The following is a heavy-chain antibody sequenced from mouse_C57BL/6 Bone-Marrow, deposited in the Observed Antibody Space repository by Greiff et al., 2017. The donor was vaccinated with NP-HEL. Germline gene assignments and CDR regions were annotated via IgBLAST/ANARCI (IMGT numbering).Heavy chain of an antibody. J-gene: IGHJ3*01. CDR2: ISNLAYSI. D-gene: IGHD3-2*02. CDR1: GFTFSDYG. V-gene: IGHV5-15*01. CDR3: ARPDSSGYGFAY. Sequence: EVKVVESGGGLVQPGGSLKLSCAASGFTFSDYGMAWVRQAPRKGPEWVAFISNLAYSIYYADTVTGRFTISRENAKNTLYLEMSSLRSEDTAMYYCARPDSSGYGFAYWGQGTLVTVSA.